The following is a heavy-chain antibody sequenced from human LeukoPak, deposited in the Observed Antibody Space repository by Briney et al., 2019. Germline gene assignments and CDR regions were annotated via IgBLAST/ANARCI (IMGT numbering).Heavy chain of an antibody. D-gene: IGHD1-26*01. CDR1: GYTFANYY. Sequence: ASVEVSCTASGYTFANYYMHWVRQAPGQGLEWMGVINPGGGSTSYAQKFQGRVTMTGDTSTSTVYMELTSLRSEDTAVYYCARYIYSGSYYDYWGQGTLVTVSS. J-gene: IGHJ4*02. CDR2: INPGGGST. CDR3: ARYIYSGSYYDY. V-gene: IGHV1-46*01.